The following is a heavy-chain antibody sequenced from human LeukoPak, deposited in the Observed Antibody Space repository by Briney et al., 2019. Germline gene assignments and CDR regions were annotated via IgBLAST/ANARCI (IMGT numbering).Heavy chain of an antibody. Sequence: GASVKVSCKASGFTFTSSAMQWVRQARGQRLEWIGWIVVGSGNTNYAQKFRERVTITRDMSTSTAYMELSSLRSEDTAVYYCAARTYYYDSSGYTFDYWGQGTLVTVSS. J-gene: IGHJ4*02. CDR1: GFTFTSSA. V-gene: IGHV1-58*02. D-gene: IGHD3-22*01. CDR3: AARTYYYDSSGYTFDY. CDR2: IVVGSGNT.